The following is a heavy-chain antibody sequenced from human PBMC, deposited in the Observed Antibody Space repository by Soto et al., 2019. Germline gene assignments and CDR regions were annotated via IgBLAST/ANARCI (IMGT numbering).Heavy chain of an antibody. CDR1: AFTFSTYS. V-gene: IGHV3-21*01. CDR2: ISSSSSSI. CDR3: AKDNGYDAATLDY. D-gene: IGHD5-12*01. Sequence: EVHLVESGGGLVKPGGSLRLSCAASAFTFSTYSMYWVRQAPGKGLEWVSSISSSSSSIYYADSLRGRFTISRDNAKHSRYLQMNSLRAEDTAMYYCAKDNGYDAATLDYWGQGTLVTVSS. J-gene: IGHJ4*02.